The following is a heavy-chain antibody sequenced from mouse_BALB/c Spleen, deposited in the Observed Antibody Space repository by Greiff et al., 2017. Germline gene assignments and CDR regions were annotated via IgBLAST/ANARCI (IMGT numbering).Heavy chain of an antibody. J-gene: IGHJ2*01. CDR1: GFTFSSYG. D-gene: IGHD1-2*01. V-gene: IGHV5-6*02. CDR3: ARPITTAFDY. Sequence: EVMLVESGGDLVKPGGSLKLSCAASGFTFSSYGMSWVRQTPDKRLEWVATISSGGSYTYYPDSVKGRFTISRDNAKNTLYLQMSSLKSEDTAMYYCARPITTAFDYWGQGTTLTVSS. CDR2: ISSGGSYT.